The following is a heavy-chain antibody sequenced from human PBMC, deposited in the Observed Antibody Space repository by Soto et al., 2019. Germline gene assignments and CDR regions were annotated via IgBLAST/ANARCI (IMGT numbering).Heavy chain of an antibody. CDR3: ARGGSITSVAAPAFQYAMDV. Sequence: DVRLVESGGGLVQPGGSLRLSCAASSFTFSSYWLNWVRQAPGKGLEWVATIKQDGSENYYVDSVKGRFTISRDNAKNSLYLPMSSLRADDTAVYYCARGGSITSVAAPAFQYAMDVWGQGPTVPVS. J-gene: IGHJ6*02. V-gene: IGHV3-7*03. CDR1: SFTFSSYW. CDR2: IKQDGSEN. D-gene: IGHD6-19*01.